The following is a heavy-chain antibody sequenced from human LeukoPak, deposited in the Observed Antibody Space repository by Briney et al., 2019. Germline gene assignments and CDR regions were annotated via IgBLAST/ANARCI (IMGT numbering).Heavy chain of an antibody. CDR2: ISAYDGDT. V-gene: IGHV1-18*01. Sequence: ASVKVSCKASGYTFTNYPITWVRHAPGQGLEWMGWISAYDGDTNSAPKFQGRVTMSTDASASIAYMELRSLRSDDTAVYYCARRAQLGDPFYYYYGLDVWGQGTTVTVSS. J-gene: IGHJ6*02. D-gene: IGHD2-21*02. CDR1: GYTFTNYP. CDR3: ARRAQLGDPFYYYYGLDV.